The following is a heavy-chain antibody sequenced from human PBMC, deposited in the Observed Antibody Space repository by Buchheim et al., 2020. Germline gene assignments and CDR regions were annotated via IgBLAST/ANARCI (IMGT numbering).Heavy chain of an antibody. J-gene: IGHJ4*02. CDR1: GFTFSSYG. CDR3: ARDGTIAAAGTSPSAWPGPGY. V-gene: IGHV3-33*01. CDR2: IWYDGSNK. D-gene: IGHD6-13*01. Sequence: QVQLVESGGGVVQPGRSLRLSCAASGFTFSSYGMHWVRQAPGKGLEWVAVIWYDGSNKYYADSVKGRFTISRDNSKNTLYLQMNSLRAEDTAVYYCARDGTIAAAGTSPSAWPGPGYWGQGTL.